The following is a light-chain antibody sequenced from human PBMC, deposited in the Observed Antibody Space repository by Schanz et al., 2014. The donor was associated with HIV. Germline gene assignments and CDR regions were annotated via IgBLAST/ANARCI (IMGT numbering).Light chain of an antibody. CDR1: SGDVGSYNY. V-gene: IGLV2-14*03. CDR2: DVS. Sequence: QSVLTQPASVSGSPGQSISISCTGTSGDVGSYNYVSWYQQHPGKAPKLMIYDVSNRPSGVSSRFSGSKSGNTASLTISGLQAEDEADYYCHSHTDSGTLMFGGGTKLTVL. J-gene: IGLJ3*02. CDR3: HSHTDSGTLM.